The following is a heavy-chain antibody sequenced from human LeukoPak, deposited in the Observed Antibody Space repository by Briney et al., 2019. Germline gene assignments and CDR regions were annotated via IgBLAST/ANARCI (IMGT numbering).Heavy chain of an antibody. Sequence: GASLKISSKASGYSFTSYWIGWVRQMPAKGLEWMGIIYPGDSDSSYSPSFQGQVTISADKSISTAYLQWNSLKASDTAMYYCARLRDAYPDYWGQGTLITVSS. CDR2: IYPGDSDS. CDR3: ARLRDAYPDY. D-gene: IGHD5-24*01. CDR1: GYSFTSYW. J-gene: IGHJ4*02. V-gene: IGHV5-51*01.